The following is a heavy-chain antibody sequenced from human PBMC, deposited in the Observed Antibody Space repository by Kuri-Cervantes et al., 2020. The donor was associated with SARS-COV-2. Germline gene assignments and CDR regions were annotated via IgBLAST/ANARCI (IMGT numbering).Heavy chain of an antibody. D-gene: IGHD3-22*01. CDR3: ARPPPYDSSGYYYVDY. CDR1: GFTFSSYS. CDR2: ISSSGSTI. J-gene: IGHJ4*02. Sequence: GGSLRLSCAASGFTFSSYSMNWVRQAPGKGLEWVSSISSSGSTIYYADSVKGRFTISRDNAKNSLYLQMNSLRAEDTAVYYCARPPPYDSSGYYYVDYWGQGTLVTVSS. V-gene: IGHV3-48*04.